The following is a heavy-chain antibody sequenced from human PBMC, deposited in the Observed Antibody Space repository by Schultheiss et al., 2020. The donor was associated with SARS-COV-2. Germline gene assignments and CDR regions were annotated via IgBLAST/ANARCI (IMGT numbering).Heavy chain of an antibody. CDR3: ARSGYSSGYRAFDI. CDR2: FNYGGST. Sequence: SETLSLTCTVSGGSISSYYWSWIRQPPGKGLECIGYFNYGGSTNYNPSLKSRVTISVDTSKNQFSLKLSSVTAADTAVYYCARSGYSSGYRAFDIWGQGTMVTVSS. D-gene: IGHD6-19*01. V-gene: IGHV4-59*12. J-gene: IGHJ3*02. CDR1: GGSISSYY.